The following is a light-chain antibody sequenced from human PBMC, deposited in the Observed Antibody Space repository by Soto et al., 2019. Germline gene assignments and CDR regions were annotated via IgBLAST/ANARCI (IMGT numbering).Light chain of an antibody. CDR2: GAS. V-gene: IGKV3-15*01. CDR3: QQYNNWWT. Sequence: EIVMTQSPATLSVSPGERATLSCRASQSLSSNLAWYQQKPGQAPRLLIYGASTRATGVPARFSGSGSGTEVTLTISSLQSEDVAVYYCQQYNNWWTFGQGTKVEI. J-gene: IGKJ1*01. CDR1: QSLSSN.